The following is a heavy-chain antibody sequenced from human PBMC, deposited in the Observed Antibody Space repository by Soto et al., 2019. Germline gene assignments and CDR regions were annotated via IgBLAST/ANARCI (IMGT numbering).Heavy chain of an antibody. V-gene: IGHV3-9*01. CDR3: TKEMREWPPEFDP. CDR1: GFTFDDYA. J-gene: IGHJ5*02. D-gene: IGHD3-3*01. CDR2: ISWNSGSI. Sequence: EVQLVESGGGLVQPGRSLRLSCAASGFTFDDYAMHWVRQAPGKGLEWVSGISWNSGSIGYADSVKGRFTISRDNAKNYLYLQMQRVRPEDTALSSSTKEMREWPPEFDPWGQGNLVHVSS.